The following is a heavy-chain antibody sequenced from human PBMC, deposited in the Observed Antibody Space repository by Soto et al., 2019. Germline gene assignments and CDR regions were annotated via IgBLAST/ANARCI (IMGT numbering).Heavy chain of an antibody. Sequence: ASVKVSCKASGYTFTSYGISWVRQAPGQGLEWMGWFNPEDGNTNYAQKFQGRVTMTEDTSTDTAYMELSSLRSEDTAVYYCATVGELPYYYYGMDVWGQGTTVTVSS. CDR2: FNPEDGNT. V-gene: IGHV1-18*01. CDR3: ATVGELPYYYYGMDV. J-gene: IGHJ6*02. D-gene: IGHD1-7*01. CDR1: GYTFTSYG.